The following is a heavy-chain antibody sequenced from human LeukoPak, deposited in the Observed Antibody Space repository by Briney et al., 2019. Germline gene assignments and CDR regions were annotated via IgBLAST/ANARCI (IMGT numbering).Heavy chain of an antibody. Sequence: SETLSLTCAVYGGSFSGYYWSWIRQPPGKGLEWIGEINHSGSTNYNPSLKSLVTISVDTSKNQFSLKLSSVTAADTAVYYCASLRGGDPKYYFDYWGQGTLVTVSS. J-gene: IGHJ4*02. CDR2: INHSGST. CDR1: GGSFSGYY. V-gene: IGHV4-34*01. D-gene: IGHD2-21*02. CDR3: ASLRGGDPKYYFDY.